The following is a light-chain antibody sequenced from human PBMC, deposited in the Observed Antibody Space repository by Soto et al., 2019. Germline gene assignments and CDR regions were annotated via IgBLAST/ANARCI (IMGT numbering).Light chain of an antibody. Sequence: EIVMTQSPATLSVSPGERATLSCRASQTIDINLVWYQQKPGQAPRLLIFRASTRATDIPARFSGSGSGTEFTLTISSLQSEDFAVYYCQQYHHWPPITFGQGTRLEIK. CDR1: QTIDIN. CDR2: RAS. CDR3: QQYHHWPPIT. V-gene: IGKV3-15*01. J-gene: IGKJ5*01.